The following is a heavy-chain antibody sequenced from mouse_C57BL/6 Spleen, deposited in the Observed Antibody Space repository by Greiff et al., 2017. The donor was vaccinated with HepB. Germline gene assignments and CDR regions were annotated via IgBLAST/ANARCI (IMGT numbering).Heavy chain of an antibody. V-gene: IGHV1-55*01. J-gene: IGHJ3*01. D-gene: IGHD2-2*01. Sequence: QVQLQQPGAELVKPGASVKMSCKASGYTFTSYWITWVKQRPGQGLEWIGDIYPGSGSTNYNEKFKGKATLTVDTSSSTAYMQLSSLTSEDSAVYYCARDFGYDGWFAYWGQGTLVTVSA. CDR3: ARDFGYDGWFAY. CDR2: IYPGSGST. CDR1: GYTFTSYW.